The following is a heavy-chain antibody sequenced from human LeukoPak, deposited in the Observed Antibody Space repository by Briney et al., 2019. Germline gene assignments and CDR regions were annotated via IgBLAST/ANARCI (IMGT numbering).Heavy chain of an antibody. Sequence: GGSLRLSCAASGITVSSNFMSWVRQAPGKGLEWVSVIYSGGSTYYADSVSGRFTISRDNSKNTLYLQMNSLRAEDTAVYYCANGYSSGWQFDYWGQGTLVTVSS. CDR1: GITVSSNF. V-gene: IGHV3-53*05. CDR2: IYSGGST. D-gene: IGHD6-19*01. J-gene: IGHJ4*02. CDR3: ANGYSSGWQFDY.